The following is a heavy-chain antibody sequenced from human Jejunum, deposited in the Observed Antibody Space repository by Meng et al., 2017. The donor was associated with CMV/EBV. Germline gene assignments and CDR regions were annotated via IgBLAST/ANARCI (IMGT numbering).Heavy chain of an antibody. CDR1: GFIFSDAA. CDR2: ISGTGDES. CDR3: VGLLTGYYSHH. J-gene: IGHJ1*01. Sequence: EVQLLESGGGLVQPGGSLRLSCAATGFIFSDAAMRWVRQAPGKGLEWVSAISGTGDESYYAESVKGRFTISRDNSKNILFLQMNNLRAEDTALYYCVGLLTGYYSHHWGQGTLVTVSS. D-gene: IGHD3-9*01. V-gene: IGHV3-23*01.